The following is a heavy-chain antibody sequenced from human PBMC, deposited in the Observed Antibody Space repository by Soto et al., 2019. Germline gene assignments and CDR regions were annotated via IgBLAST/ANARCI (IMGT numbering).Heavy chain of an antibody. Sequence: GGSLRLSCAASGFIFSNYAMSWVRQAPGKGLEWISGLSGGGDRTHYADSVKGRFTISRDNSKSVLSLEINSLTSGDTAVYYCAKGGSGWYPFDYWGQGSLVTVSS. CDR2: LSGGGDRT. V-gene: IGHV3-23*01. D-gene: IGHD6-19*01. CDR1: GFIFSNYA. CDR3: AKGGSGWYPFDY. J-gene: IGHJ4*02.